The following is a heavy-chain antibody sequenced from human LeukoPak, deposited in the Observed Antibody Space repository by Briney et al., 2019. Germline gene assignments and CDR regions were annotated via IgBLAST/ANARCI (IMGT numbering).Heavy chain of an antibody. CDR2: INANNGGT. CDR3: ARQPYYDFWSGYFSDSCFDP. J-gene: IGHJ5*02. D-gene: IGHD3-3*01. Sequence: ASVKVSFKASGYTLTVYYMHWVRQAPGQGREWMGWINANNGGTNYAQKLQGRVTMTSDTSITTAYMELSRLRSDDTAVYYCARQPYYDFWSGYFSDSCFDPWGQGTLVTVSS. V-gene: IGHV1-2*02. CDR1: GYTLTVYY.